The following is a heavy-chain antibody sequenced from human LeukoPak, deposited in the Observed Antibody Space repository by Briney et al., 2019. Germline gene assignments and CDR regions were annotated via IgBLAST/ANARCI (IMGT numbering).Heavy chain of an antibody. V-gene: IGHV3-30*18. CDR1: GFTFSNYG. J-gene: IGHJ4*02. CDR2: LSYEGSNE. CDR3: AKGRRGLGYFHY. Sequence: PGRSLRLSCAASGFTFSNYGMHWVRQAPGKGLEWVADLSYEGSNEYYAGSVKGRFSISRDNSKNTLYLQMNSLRVDDTAVYYCAKGRRGLGYFHYWGQGTLVTVSS.